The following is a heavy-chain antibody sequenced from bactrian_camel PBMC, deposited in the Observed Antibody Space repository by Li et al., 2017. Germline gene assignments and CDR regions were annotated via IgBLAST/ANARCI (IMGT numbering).Heavy chain of an antibody. CDR1: GDTHERRC. Sequence: HVQLVESGGGSVQPGGSLRLSCVVSGDTHERRCVGWFRQAPGKEREGVAGRCRYGGTVYTDSVKGRFTISKDDAENTLYHQMNKLKPEDTAMYYCAAKEGGGGGDLLRQSYYNYWGQGTQVTVS. J-gene: IGHJ4*01. CDR2: RCRYGGT. CDR3: AAKEGGGGGDLLRQSYYNY. V-gene: IGHV3S55*01. D-gene: IGHD1*01.